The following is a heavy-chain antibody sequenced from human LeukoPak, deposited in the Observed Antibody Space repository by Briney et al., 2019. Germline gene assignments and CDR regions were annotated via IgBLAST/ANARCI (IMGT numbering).Heavy chain of an antibody. CDR3: ARVVIAAADTLDY. J-gene: IGHJ4*02. CDR1: GYTFTGYY. CDR2: INPNSGGT. Sequence: ASVKVSCKASGYTFTGYYMHWVRQAPGQGLEWMGWINPNSGGTNYAQKFQGRVTMTRDTSISTAYMELIWLRSDDTAVYYCARVVIAAADTLDYWGQGTLVTVSS. D-gene: IGHD6-13*01. V-gene: IGHV1-2*02.